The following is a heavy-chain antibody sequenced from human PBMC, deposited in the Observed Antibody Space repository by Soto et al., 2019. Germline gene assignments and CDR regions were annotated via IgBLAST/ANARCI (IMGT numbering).Heavy chain of an antibody. D-gene: IGHD3-22*01. CDR1: GGSVSSGSYY. CDR2: IYYSGTT. Sequence: QVQLQESGPGLVKPSETLSLTCTVSGGSVSSGSYYWSWIRQPPGKGLEWIGYIYYSGTTNYNPSLKSRVTISADTSKNQFSLKLSSVTAADTAVYYCARGDNYYDSSGRLAYWGQGTLVNVSS. J-gene: IGHJ4*02. CDR3: ARGDNYYDSSGRLAY. V-gene: IGHV4-61*01.